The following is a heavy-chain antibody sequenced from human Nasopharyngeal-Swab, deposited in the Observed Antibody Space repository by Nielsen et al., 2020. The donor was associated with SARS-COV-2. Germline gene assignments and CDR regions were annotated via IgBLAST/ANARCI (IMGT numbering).Heavy chain of an antibody. CDR1: GGTFSSYA. CDR3: SGASSSWYGGYYFDY. CDR2: IIPIFGTA. V-gene: IGHV1-69*13. D-gene: IGHD6-13*01. J-gene: IGHJ4*02. Sequence: SVQVSCKASGGTFSSYAISWVRQAPGQGLEWMGGIIPIFGTANYAQKFQGRVTITADESTSTAYMELSSLRSEDTAVYYCSGASSSWYGGYYFDYWGQGTLVTVSS.